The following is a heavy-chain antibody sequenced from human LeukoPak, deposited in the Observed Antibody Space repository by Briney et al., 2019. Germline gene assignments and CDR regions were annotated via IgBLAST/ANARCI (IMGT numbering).Heavy chain of an antibody. V-gene: IGHV3-30*18. J-gene: IGHJ6*02. CDR3: AKGTYDFWSGYHEYYYYGMDV. Sequence: QTGGSLRLSCAAPGFTFSSYGMHWVRQAPGKGLEWVAVISYDGSNKYYADSVKGRFTISRDNSKNTLYLQMNSLRAEDTAVYYCAKGTYDFWSGYHEYYYYGMDVWGQGTTVTVSS. D-gene: IGHD3-3*01. CDR2: ISYDGSNK. CDR1: GFTFSSYG.